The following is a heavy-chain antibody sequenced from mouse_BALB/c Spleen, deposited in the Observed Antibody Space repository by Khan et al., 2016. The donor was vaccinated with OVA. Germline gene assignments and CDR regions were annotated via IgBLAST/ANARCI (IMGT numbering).Heavy chain of an antibody. Sequence: QVQLQQSGAELAKPGASVQMSCKASGYTFTTYWMHWVKQRPGQGLEWIGYINPTSGYTDYSENFKDKATLSADKSSSTAYMQLSRLTSEDSAVYYCTRGRIDYWGQGTTLTVSS. V-gene: IGHV1-7*01. CDR2: INPTSGYT. D-gene: IGHD1-1*01. CDR1: GYTFTTYW. CDR3: TRGRIDY. J-gene: IGHJ2*01.